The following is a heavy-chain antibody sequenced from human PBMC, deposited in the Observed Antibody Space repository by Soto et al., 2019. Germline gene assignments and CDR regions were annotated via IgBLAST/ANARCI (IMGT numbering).Heavy chain of an antibody. J-gene: IGHJ4*02. CDR2: ISAYNGNT. V-gene: IGHV1-18*01. Sequence: ASVKVSCKASGYTFTSYGISWVRQAPGQGLEWMGWISAYNGNTNYAQKLQGRVTMTTDTSTSTAYMELRSLRSDDTAVYYCARDGGPEYDYIWGSDRETDYWGQGTLVTVSS. CDR1: GYTFTSYG. D-gene: IGHD3-16*02. CDR3: ARDGGPEYDYIWGSDRETDY.